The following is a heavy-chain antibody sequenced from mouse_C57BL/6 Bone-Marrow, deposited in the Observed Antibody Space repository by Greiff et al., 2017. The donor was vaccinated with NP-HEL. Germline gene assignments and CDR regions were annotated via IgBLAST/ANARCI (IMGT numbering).Heavy chain of an antibody. CDR3: ITTVVATNY. CDR2: INPNNGGT. CDR1: GYTFTDYN. D-gene: IGHD1-1*01. Sequence: EVQLQQSGPELVKPGASVKMSCKASGYTFTDYNMHWVKQSHGKSLEWIGYINPNNGGTSYNQKFKGKATLTVNKSSSTAYMELRSLTSEDSAVYYCITTVVATNYWGQGTTLTVSS. V-gene: IGHV1-22*01. J-gene: IGHJ2*01.